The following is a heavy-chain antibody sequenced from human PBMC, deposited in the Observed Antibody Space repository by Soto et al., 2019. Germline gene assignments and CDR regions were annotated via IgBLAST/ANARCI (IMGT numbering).Heavy chain of an antibody. CDR1: GGSISSGGYY. J-gene: IGHJ4*02. CDR2: IYYSGST. V-gene: IGHV4-31*03. Sequence: SETLSLTCTVSGGSISSGGYYWSWIRQHPGKGLEWIEYIYYSGSTYYNPSLKSRVTISVDTSKNQFSLKLSSVTAADTAVYYCARDCGGRLGYRNLFDYWGQGTLVTVST. CDR3: ARDCGGRLGYRNLFDY. D-gene: IGHD4-4*01.